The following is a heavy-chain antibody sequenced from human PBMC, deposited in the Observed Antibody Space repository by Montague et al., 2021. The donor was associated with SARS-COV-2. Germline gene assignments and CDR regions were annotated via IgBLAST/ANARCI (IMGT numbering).Heavy chain of an antibody. CDR1: EFTFSEYS. CDR3: VRDRTQLRGSSSWYH. D-gene: IGHD6-13*01. Sequence: SLRLSCAASEFTFSEYSMNWVRQAPGKGLEWVASISASSSYIYYADSLNGRFTISRDNAKNSVYLQMSSLRVEDTAVYYCVRDRTQLRGSSSWYHWGQGTLVTVSS. V-gene: IGHV3-21*06. CDR2: ISASSSYI. J-gene: IGHJ5*02.